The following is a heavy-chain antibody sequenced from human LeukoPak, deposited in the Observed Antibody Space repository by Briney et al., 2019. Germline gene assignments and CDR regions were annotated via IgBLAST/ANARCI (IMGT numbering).Heavy chain of an antibody. V-gene: IGHV3-30-3*01. CDR1: GFTFSSYA. D-gene: IGHD2-15*01. CDR2: ISYDGSNK. CDR3: ARDGRYCSGGSCYPGWYFDL. J-gene: IGHJ2*01. Sequence: GGSLRLSCAASGFTFSSYAMHWVRQAPGKGLEWVAVISYDGSNKYYADSVKGRFTISRDNSKNTLYLQMNSLRAEDTAVYYCARDGRYCSGGSCYPGWYFDLWGRGTLVTVSS.